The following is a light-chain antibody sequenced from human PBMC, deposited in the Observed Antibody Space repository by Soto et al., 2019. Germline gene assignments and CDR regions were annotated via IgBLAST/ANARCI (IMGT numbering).Light chain of an antibody. CDR2: SSS. V-gene: IGKV1-39*01. CDR1: QNIADY. Sequence: DIQMTQSPSSLSASAGDTVTITCRASQNIADYLSWYQQKPGKATKLLMYSSSILHDGVSSRFSGDGAGTAFTLTITGLQPEDFATYYCLQTFTTHITFGGGTTVEVK. J-gene: IGKJ4*01. CDR3: LQTFTTHIT.